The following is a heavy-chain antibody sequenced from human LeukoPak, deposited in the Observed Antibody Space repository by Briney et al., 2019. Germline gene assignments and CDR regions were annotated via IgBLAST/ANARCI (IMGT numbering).Heavy chain of an antibody. CDR1: GFTFDDYA. V-gene: IGHV3-43D*03. CDR3: AELGITMIGGV. CDR2: ISWDGSNT. J-gene: IGHJ6*04. Sequence: GGSLRLSCAASGFTFDDYATHWVRQAPGKGLEWVSLISWDGSNTYYADSVKGRFTISRDNAKNSLYLQMNSLRAEDTAVYYCAELGITMIGGVWGKGTTVTISS. D-gene: IGHD3-10*02.